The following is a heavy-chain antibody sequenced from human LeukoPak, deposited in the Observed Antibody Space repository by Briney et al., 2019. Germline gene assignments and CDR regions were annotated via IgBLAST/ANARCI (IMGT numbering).Heavy chain of an antibody. Sequence: PSETLSLTCAVYGGSFSGYYWSWIRQPPGKGLEWIGEINHSGSTNYNPSLKSRVTISVDTSKNQFSLKLSSVTAADTAVYYCARGMWFRYWGQGTLVTVSS. J-gene: IGHJ4*02. CDR3: ARGMWFRY. D-gene: IGHD2-21*01. CDR2: INHSGST. V-gene: IGHV4-34*01. CDR1: GGSFSGYY.